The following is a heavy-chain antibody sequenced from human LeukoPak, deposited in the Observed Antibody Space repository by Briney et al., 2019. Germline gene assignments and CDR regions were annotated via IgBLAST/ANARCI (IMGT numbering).Heavy chain of an antibody. CDR1: GFTFSSYW. V-gene: IGHV3-74*01. CDR2: INSDGSST. Sequence: GGSLRLSCAASGFTFSSYWMHWVRQAPGKGLVWVSRINSDGSSTSYADSVKGRFTISRDNAKNTLYLQMNSLRDEDTAVYYCSRDQTFYSYYYYMDVWGKGTTVTVSS. CDR3: SRDQTFYSYYYYMDV. J-gene: IGHJ6*03.